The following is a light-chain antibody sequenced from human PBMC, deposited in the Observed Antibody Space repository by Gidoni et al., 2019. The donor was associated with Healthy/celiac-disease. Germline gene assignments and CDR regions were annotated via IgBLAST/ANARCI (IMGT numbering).Light chain of an antibody. CDR1: QGISSY. CDR3: QQLNSYSCS. V-gene: IGKV1-9*01. J-gene: IGKJ2*04. Sequence: DIPLTQSPSFLSASVGDRVTSTCRDSQGISSYLAWYQQKPGKVPKLLIYAASTLQSGVPSRFSGSGSGTEFTLTISSRQPEDFATYYCQQLNSYSCSFGQGTKLEIK. CDR2: AAS.